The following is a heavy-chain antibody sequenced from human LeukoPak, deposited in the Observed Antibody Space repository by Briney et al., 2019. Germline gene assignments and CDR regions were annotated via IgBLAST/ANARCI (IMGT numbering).Heavy chain of an antibody. J-gene: IGHJ4*02. CDR1: GITLSNYG. CDR3: AKRGVVIRVILVGFHKEAYYFDS. V-gene: IGHV3-23*01. CDR2: ISGSCGGT. D-gene: IGHD3-10*01. Sequence: GGSLRLSWAVSGITLSNYGMSWGRQAPGEGLEWVAGISGSCGGTNYADSVKGRFTISRDNAKNTLYLQINSLRAEDTAVYFCAKRGVVIRVILVGFHKEAYYFDSWGQGALVTVSS.